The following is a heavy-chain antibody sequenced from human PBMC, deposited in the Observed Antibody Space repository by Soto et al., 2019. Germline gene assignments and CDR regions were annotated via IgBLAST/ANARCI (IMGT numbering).Heavy chain of an antibody. J-gene: IGHJ6*02. CDR1: GYSFTSYW. CDR3: ARTTSIAAAGRGYYGMDV. Sequence: PGESLKISCQGSGYSFTSYWIGWVRQMPGKGLEWMGIIYPGDSDTRYSPSFQGQVTISADKSISTAYLQWSSLKASDTAMYYCARTTSIAAAGRGYYGMDVWGQGTTVTVSS. D-gene: IGHD6-13*01. CDR2: IYPGDSDT. V-gene: IGHV5-51*01.